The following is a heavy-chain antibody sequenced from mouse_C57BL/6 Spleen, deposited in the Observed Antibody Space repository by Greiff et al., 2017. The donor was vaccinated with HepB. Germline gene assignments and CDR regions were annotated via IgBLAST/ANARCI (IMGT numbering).Heavy chain of an antibody. J-gene: IGHJ3*01. D-gene: IGHD1-1*01. CDR2: IYPGSGST. Sequence: QVQLQQPGAELVKPGASVKMSCKASGYTFTSYWITWVKQRPGQGLEWIGDIYPGSGSTNYNEKFKSKATLTVDTSSSTADMQRSSLTSEDSAVYYCARGHYYGSSGAYWGQGTLVTVSA. CDR1: GYTFTSYW. CDR3: ARGHYYGSSGAY. V-gene: IGHV1-55*01.